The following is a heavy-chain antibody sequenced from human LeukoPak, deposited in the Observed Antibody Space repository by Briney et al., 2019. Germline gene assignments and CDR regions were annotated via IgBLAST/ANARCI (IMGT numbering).Heavy chain of an antibody. V-gene: IGHV1-2*04. CDR3: AVTFGGVITYFDY. J-gene: IGHJ4*02. D-gene: IGHD3-16*02. Sequence: ASVKVSCKASGYTFTGYYMHWVRQAPGQGLEWMGWINPNSGGTNYAQKFQGWVTMTRDTSISTAYMELSRLRSDDTAVYYCAVTFGGVITYFDYWGQGTLVTVSS. CDR2: INPNSGGT. CDR1: GYTFTGYY.